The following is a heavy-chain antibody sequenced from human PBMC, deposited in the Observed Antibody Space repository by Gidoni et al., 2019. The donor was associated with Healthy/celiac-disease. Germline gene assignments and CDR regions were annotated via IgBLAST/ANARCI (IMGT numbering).Heavy chain of an antibody. J-gene: IGHJ6*02. CDR3: ARLELLSPSEYGMDV. V-gene: IGHV3-33*01. CDR2: IWYDGSNK. D-gene: IGHD1-7*01. Sequence: PGKGLEWVAVIWYDGSNKYYADSVKGRFTISRDNSNNTLYLQMNSLRAEDTAVYYCARLELLSPSEYGMDVWGQGTTVTVSS.